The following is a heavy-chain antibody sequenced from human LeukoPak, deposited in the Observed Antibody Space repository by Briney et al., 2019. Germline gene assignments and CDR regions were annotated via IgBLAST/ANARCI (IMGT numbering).Heavy chain of an antibody. J-gene: IGHJ4*02. D-gene: IGHD4-17*01. CDR2: INHSGST. Sequence: SETLSLTCAVYGGSFSGYYWSWIRQPPGKGLEWIGEINHSGSTNYNPSLKSRVTISVDTPKDQFSLKLSSVTAADTAVYYCARHVGSAYGDYLDYWGQGTLVTVSS. CDR3: ARHVGSAYGDYLDY. CDR1: GGSFSGYY. V-gene: IGHV4-34*01.